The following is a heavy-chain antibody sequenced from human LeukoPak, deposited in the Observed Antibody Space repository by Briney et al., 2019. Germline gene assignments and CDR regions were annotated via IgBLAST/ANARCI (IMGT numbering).Heavy chain of an antibody. Sequence: QAGESLRLSCAASGFTFRSYSMNWVRQAPGKGLEWLSYISSTSSTIYYADSVKGRFTISRDNAKNSLYLQMNSLRAEDTAVYYCARGGCSAESCYSWSNWFDPWGQGTLVTVSS. CDR1: GFTFRSYS. V-gene: IGHV3-48*01. CDR2: ISSTSSTI. J-gene: IGHJ5*02. D-gene: IGHD2-15*01. CDR3: ARGGCSAESCYSWSNWFDP.